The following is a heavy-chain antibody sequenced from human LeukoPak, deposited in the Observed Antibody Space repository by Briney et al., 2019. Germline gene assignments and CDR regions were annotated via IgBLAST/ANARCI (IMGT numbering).Heavy chain of an antibody. J-gene: IGHJ4*02. CDR2: IYNSGST. V-gene: IGHV4-59*01. CDR3: ARYSSSGLDY. CDR1: GGSIRSYH. Sequence: SETLSLTCTVSGGSIRSYHWSWIRQPPGKGLEWIGYIYNSGSTNYSPSLKSRVTISVDTSKKQFCLKLSSVTAEDTAVYYCARYSSSGLDYWGQGTLVTVSS. D-gene: IGHD6-19*01.